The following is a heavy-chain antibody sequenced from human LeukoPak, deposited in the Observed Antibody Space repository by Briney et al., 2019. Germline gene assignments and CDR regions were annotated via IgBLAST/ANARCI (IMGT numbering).Heavy chain of an antibody. J-gene: IGHJ6*04. V-gene: IGHV3-11*04. CDR3: AELGITMIGGV. CDR2: ISSSGSTI. CDR1: GGSFSGYY. D-gene: IGHD3-10*02. Sequence: LSLTCAVYGGSFSGYYWSWIRQPPGKGLEWVSYISSSGSTIYYADSVEGRFTISRDNAKNSLHLQMNSLRAEDTAVYYCAELGITMIGGVWGKGTTVTISS.